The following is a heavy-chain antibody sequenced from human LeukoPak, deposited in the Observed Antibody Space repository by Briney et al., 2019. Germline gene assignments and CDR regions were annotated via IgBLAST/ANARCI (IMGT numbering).Heavy chain of an antibody. CDR2: IYSGGST. CDR3: ARLLVPYCGGDCYPVGAFDI. CDR1: GFTVSSNY. D-gene: IGHD2-21*02. Sequence: PGGSLRLSCAASGFTVSSNYMSWVRQAPGKGLDWVSFIYSGGSTYYADSVKGRFTISRDNSKNTLYLQMNSLRAEDTAVYYCARLLVPYCGGDCYPVGAFDIWGQGTMVTVSS. J-gene: IGHJ3*02. V-gene: IGHV3-53*01.